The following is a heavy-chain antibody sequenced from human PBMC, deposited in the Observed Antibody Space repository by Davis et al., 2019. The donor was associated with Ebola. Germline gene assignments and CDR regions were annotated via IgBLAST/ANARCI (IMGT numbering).Heavy chain of an antibody. J-gene: IGHJ4*02. CDR1: GFSINSGFY. CDR2: IYTSGST. V-gene: IGHV4-38-2*01. Sequence: PSETLSLTCVVSGFSINSGFYWGWVRQPPGKGLEWIGRIYTSGSTNYNPSLKSRVTISVDTSKNQFSLKLSSVTAADTAVYYCARAGGISPHIARTYYDFWSGYHSAYYFDYWGQGTLVTVSS. D-gene: IGHD3-3*01. CDR3: ARAGGISPHIARTYYDFWSGYHSAYYFDY.